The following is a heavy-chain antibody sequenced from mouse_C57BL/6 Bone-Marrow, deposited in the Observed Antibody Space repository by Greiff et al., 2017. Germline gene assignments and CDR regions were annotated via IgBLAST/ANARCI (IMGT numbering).Heavy chain of an antibody. Sequence: QVQLQQPGAELVKPGALVKLSCKASGYTFTSYWMHWVKQRPGQGLEWIGMIHPNSGSTNYNEKFKSKATLTVDKSSSTAYMQLSSLTSEDSAVYYCARDITTVVADVWGTGTTVTVSS. J-gene: IGHJ1*03. CDR2: IHPNSGST. CDR3: ARDITTVVADV. CDR1: GYTFTSYW. V-gene: IGHV1-64*01. D-gene: IGHD1-1*01.